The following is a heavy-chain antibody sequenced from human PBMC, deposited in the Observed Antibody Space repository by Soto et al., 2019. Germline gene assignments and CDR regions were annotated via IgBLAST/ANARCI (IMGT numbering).Heavy chain of an antibody. D-gene: IGHD1-1*01. CDR3: ARQGNMDATPADGFDS. V-gene: IGHV5-51*07. Sequence: GEWLHISCNVSGKPCIDYCSASVHHVHGNGLEWMGIIYPGDSDARYIPSVGGQVTISVDNSITTAYLQWSSLEASDSAMFYCARQGNMDATPADGFDSCGQAT. CDR1: GKPCIDYC. CDR2: IYPGDSDA. J-gene: IGHJ3*02.